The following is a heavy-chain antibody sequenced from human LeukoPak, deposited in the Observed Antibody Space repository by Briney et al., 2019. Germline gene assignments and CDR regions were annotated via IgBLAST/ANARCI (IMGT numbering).Heavy chain of an antibody. J-gene: IGHJ4*02. CDR2: IKQDGSEK. D-gene: IGHD3-16*01. CDR3: VRAQGLGESENH. CDR1: GFTFSTYW. Sequence: PGGSLRLSCAASGFTFSTYWMSWVRQAPGKGLEWVANIKQDGSEKYYVVPVEGRFTISRDNAKNSLFLQMNSLRAEDTAVYYCVRAQGLGESENHWGQGTLVTVSS. V-gene: IGHV3-7*01.